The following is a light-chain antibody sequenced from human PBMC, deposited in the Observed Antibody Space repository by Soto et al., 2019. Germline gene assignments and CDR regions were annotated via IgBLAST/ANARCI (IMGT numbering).Light chain of an antibody. Sequence: EIVLTQSPATLSLSPGERATLSCRASQRVSNLLAWYQQKPGHAPRLLISDESNRATGIPGRLSGSGSGTDFSLTISSLEPEDFAVYYCQQRSNCPWTFGQGTKVEIK. V-gene: IGKV3-11*01. CDR3: QQRSNCPWT. J-gene: IGKJ1*01. CDR1: QRVSNL. CDR2: DES.